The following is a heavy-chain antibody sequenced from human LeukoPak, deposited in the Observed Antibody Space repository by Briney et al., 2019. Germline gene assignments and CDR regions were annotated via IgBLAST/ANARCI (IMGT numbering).Heavy chain of an antibody. D-gene: IGHD3-10*01. CDR1: GFIFANYW. V-gene: IGHV3-74*01. Sequence: GGALRLSCAASGFIFANYWMQSVCQALGKGLWWVSRINNDGSRINYEASVNGRFTVSRDKAKNTLYLQMNSLRAEDTAVYHCTRESLDYGSGSSDYWGQGTLVTVSS. CDR3: TRESLDYGSGSSDY. J-gene: IGHJ4*02. CDR2: INNDGSRI.